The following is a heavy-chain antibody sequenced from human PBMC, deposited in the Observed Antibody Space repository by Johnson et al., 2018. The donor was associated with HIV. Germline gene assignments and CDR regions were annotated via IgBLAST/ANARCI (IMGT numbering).Heavy chain of an antibody. CDR2: ISWNSGNI. J-gene: IGHJ3*02. D-gene: IGHD3-22*01. Sequence: QLVESGGGVVQPGRSLRLSCAGSGFTFDDYAMHWVRQAPGKGLEWVSSISWNSGNIDYADSVKGRFTISRDNAKNSLYLQMNSLRAEDTALYYCAKGGYDSEDAFDIWGQGTMVTVSS. CDR1: GFTFDDYA. V-gene: IGHV3-9*01. CDR3: AKGGYDSEDAFDI.